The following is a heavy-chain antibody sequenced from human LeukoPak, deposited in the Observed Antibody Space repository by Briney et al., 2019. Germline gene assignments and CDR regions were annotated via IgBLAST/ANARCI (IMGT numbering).Heavy chain of an antibody. V-gene: IGHV3-21*01. CDR1: GLTFSSYS. D-gene: IGHD1-26*01. J-gene: IGHJ4*02. Sequence: GGSLRLSCAASGLTFSSYSMNWVRQAPGKGLEWVSSISSSSSYIYYADSVRGRFTISRDNAKNSLYLQMNSLRAEDTAVYYCARGGYSGTTEEFDYWGQGTLVTVSS. CDR2: ISSSSSYI. CDR3: ARGGYSGTTEEFDY.